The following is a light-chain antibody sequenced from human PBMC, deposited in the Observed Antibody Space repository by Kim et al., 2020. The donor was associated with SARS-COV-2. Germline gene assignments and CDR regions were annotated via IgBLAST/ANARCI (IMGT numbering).Light chain of an antibody. CDR3: QRYNDWPPT. J-gene: IGKJ1*01. Sequence: GSPGERATLSGRASQSGRSTLAWDKQSPGQAPRRLTYGAYTRATGVPDRVSGGGARTEFTLTISSERSEDIAVYNCQRYNDWPPTFCQGTKMDSK. CDR1: QSGRST. V-gene: IGKV3-15*01. CDR2: GAY.